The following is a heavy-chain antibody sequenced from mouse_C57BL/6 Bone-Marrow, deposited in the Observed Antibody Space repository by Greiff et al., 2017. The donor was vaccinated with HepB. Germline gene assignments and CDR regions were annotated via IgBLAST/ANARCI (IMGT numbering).Heavy chain of an antibody. Sequence: VQLQQPGAELVKPGASVKMSCKASGYTFTSYWITWVKQRPGQGLEWIGDIYPGSGSTNYNEKVKSKATLTVDTSSSTAYMQLSSLTSEDSAVFYCARGRVITSVVAHWYFDVWGTGTTVTVSS. CDR3: ARGRVITSVVAHWYFDV. D-gene: IGHD1-1*01. CDR1: GYTFTSYW. V-gene: IGHV1-55*01. CDR2: IYPGSGST. J-gene: IGHJ1*03.